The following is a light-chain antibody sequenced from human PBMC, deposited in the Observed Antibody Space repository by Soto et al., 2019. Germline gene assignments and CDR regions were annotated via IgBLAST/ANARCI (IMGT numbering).Light chain of an antibody. CDR3: QQYGDSPFA. CDR2: AAT. Sequence: EIVLTQSPGTLSLSPGEITTLSCRASQSIYINSLAWYQHKRVQAPRLLIYAATVRATAVPDRFNGSGSGTDFALTISRLEPEDSAMYYCQQYGDSPFAFGPGTKLDVK. V-gene: IGKV3-20*01. J-gene: IGKJ3*01. CDR1: QSIYINS.